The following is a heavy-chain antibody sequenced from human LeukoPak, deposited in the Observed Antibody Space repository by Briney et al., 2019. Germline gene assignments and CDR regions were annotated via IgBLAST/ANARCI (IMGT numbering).Heavy chain of an antibody. J-gene: IGHJ4*02. CDR3: ARVVAAAGSVDY. CDR1: GFTFTSYY. CDR2: INPSGGTT. V-gene: IGHV1-46*01. Sequence: ASVKASCKASGFTFTSYYIYWVRQAPGQGLEWMGIINPSGGTTSYAQKFQGRVTMTRDTSTNIVYMELNSLTSDDTAVYYCARVVAAAGSVDYWGQGTLVTVSS. D-gene: IGHD6-13*01.